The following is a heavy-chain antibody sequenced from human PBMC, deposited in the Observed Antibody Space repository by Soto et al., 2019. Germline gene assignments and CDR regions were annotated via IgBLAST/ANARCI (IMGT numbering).Heavy chain of an antibody. J-gene: IGHJ3*02. D-gene: IGHD1-26*01. Sequence: QVQLQQWGAGLLKPSETLSLTCAVYGGSFSGYYWSWIRQPPGKGLEWIGEINHSGSTNYKPSLKSRVTISVDTTNNQFSLKLSSVTAADTAVYYCARGQEHGAFDIWGQGTMVTVSS. CDR2: INHSGST. CDR1: GGSFSGYY. V-gene: IGHV4-34*01. CDR3: ARGQEHGAFDI.